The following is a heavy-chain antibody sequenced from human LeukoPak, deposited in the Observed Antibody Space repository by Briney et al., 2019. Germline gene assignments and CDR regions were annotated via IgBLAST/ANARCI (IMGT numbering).Heavy chain of an antibody. Sequence: GGSLRLSCAASGFTFDDYGMSWVRQAPGKGLEWVSGINWNGGSTGYADSVKGRFTISRDNAKNSLYLQMNSLRAEDTALYYCARFRGYCSGGSCYDDYAFDIWGQGTMVTVSS. CDR1: GFTFDDYG. D-gene: IGHD2-15*01. J-gene: IGHJ3*02. CDR2: INWNGGST. V-gene: IGHV3-20*04. CDR3: ARFRGYCSGGSCYDDYAFDI.